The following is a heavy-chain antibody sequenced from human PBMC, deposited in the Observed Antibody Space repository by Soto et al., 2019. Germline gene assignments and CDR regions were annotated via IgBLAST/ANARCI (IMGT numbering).Heavy chain of an antibody. D-gene: IGHD1-26*01. CDR2: ISGSGGST. CDR3: AKDGRDSRSYYVDGY. CDR1: GFTFSSYA. V-gene: IGHV3-23*01. Sequence: EVQLLESGGGLVQPGGSLRLSCAASGFTFSSYAMSWVRQAPGKGLEWVSAISGSGGSTYYAASVQGRFTISRDNSKNTLYPQMNSLRAEDTAVYYCAKDGRDSRSYYVDGYWGQGTLVTVSS. J-gene: IGHJ4*02.